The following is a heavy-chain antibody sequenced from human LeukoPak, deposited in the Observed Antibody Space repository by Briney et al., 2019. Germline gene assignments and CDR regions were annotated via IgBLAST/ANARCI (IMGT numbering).Heavy chain of an antibody. CDR3: ARYFTMVRGRAYYYYGMDV. J-gene: IGHJ6*02. Sequence: SVKVSCKASGGTFSSYTISWVRQAPGQGLEWMGRISPILGIANYAQKFQGRVTITADKSTSTAYMELSSLRSEDTAVYYCARYFTMVRGRAYYYYGMDVWGQGTTVTVSS. CDR2: ISPILGIA. CDR1: GGTFSSYT. D-gene: IGHD3-10*01. V-gene: IGHV1-69*02.